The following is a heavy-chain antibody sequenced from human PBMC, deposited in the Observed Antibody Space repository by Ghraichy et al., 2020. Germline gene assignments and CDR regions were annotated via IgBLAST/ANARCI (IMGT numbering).Heavy chain of an antibody. CDR3: ARRVLEWCSSTSCYNPKTQYYYYYYMDV. J-gene: IGHJ6*03. Sequence: SETLSLTCTVSGGSISSYYWSWIRQPPGKGLEWIGYIYYSGSTNYNPSLKSRVTISVDTSKNQFSLKLSSVTAADTAVYYCARRVLEWCSSTSCYNPKTQYYYYYYMDVWGKGTTVTVSS. D-gene: IGHD2-2*02. CDR1: GGSISSYY. CDR2: IYYSGST. V-gene: IGHV4-59*01.